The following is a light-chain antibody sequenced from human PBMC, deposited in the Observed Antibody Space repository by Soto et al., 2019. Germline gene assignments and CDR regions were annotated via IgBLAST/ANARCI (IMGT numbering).Light chain of an antibody. CDR1: QSISTK. CDR2: GAT. V-gene: IGKV3-15*01. J-gene: IGKJ5*01. CDR3: QQYNIWFSIT. Sequence: EIVMKPSPATLSLSPGDRATLSCSASQSISTKVGWYQQKPGQAPRLLIYGATIRATGVPPRFSGSGSGTEFTLTITSLQSEDFAFYYCQQYNIWFSITFGQGTRLEIK.